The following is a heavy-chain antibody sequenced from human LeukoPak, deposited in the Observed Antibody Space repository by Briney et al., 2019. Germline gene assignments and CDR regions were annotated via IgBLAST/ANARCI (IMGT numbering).Heavy chain of an antibody. CDR3: TRVWLYGSGSYSPVAY. D-gene: IGHD3-10*01. V-gene: IGHV3-49*04. CDR2: IRSKAYGGTT. Sequence: GGSLRLSCTASGFTFGDYAMSWVRQAPGKGLEWVGFIRSKAYGGTTEYAASVKGRFTISRDDSKSIAYLQMNSLKTEDTAVYYCTRVWLYGSGSYSPVAYWGQGTLVTVSS. CDR1: GFTFGDYA. J-gene: IGHJ4*02.